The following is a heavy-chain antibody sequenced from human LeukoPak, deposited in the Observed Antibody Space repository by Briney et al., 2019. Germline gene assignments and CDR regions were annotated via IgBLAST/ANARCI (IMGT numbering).Heavy chain of an antibody. CDR1: GFTFSSYA. Sequence: PGGSLRLSCAASGFTFSSYAMHWVRQAPGKGLEWVAVISYDGSNKYYADSVKGRFTISRDNSKNTLYLQMNSLRAEDTAVYYCARDEVATYWGQGTLVTVSS. D-gene: IGHD5-12*01. CDR2: ISYDGSNK. V-gene: IGHV3-30*04. CDR3: ARDEVATY. J-gene: IGHJ4*02.